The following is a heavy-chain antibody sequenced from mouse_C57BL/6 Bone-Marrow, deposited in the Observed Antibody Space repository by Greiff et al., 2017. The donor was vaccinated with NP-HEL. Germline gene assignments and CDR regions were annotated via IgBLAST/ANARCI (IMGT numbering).Heavy chain of an antibody. V-gene: IGHV14-4*01. CDR1: GFNIKDDY. Sequence: DVHLVESGAELVRPGASVKLSCTASGFNIKDDYMHWVKQRPEQGLEWIGWIDPENGDTEYASKFQGKATITADTSSNTAYLQLSSLTSEDTAVYYCTDSPWFAYWGQGTLVTVSA. J-gene: IGHJ3*01. CDR2: IDPENGDT. CDR3: TDSPWFAY.